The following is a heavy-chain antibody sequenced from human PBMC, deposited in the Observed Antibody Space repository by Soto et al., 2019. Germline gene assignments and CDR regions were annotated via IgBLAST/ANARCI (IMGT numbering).Heavy chain of an antibody. CDR1: GGSMNNNY. J-gene: IGHJ6*02. CDR3: ARDIAGLSGYGMDV. CDR2: IYPSGYS. D-gene: IGHD1-26*01. V-gene: IGHV4-59*12. Sequence: SETLSLTCTVSGGSMNNNYWNWIRQTPGKGLEWIGYIYPSGYSKYNPSLKSRVTLPVDTSKNQFSLKLTSVTAADTAIYYCARDIAGLSGYGMDVWSQGTTVTVSS.